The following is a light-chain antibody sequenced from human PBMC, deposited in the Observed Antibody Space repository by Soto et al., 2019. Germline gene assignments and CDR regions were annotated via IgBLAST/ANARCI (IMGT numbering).Light chain of an antibody. CDR1: SSDVGGYNH. CDR2: DVS. Sequence: QSVLTQPASASGSPGQSITIACTGTSSDVGGYNHVSWYQVHPGKAPRLVIYDVSIRPPAVSDRFSGSTSGNTASLTISGLQAEDEADYYCSSYTATRTVVFGGGTKLTVL. J-gene: IGLJ3*02. CDR3: SSYTATRTVV. V-gene: IGLV2-14*03.